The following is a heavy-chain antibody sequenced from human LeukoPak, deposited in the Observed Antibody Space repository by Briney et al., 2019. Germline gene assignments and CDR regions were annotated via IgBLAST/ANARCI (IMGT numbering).Heavy chain of an antibody. V-gene: IGHV3-23*01. D-gene: IGHD3-10*01. CDR2: ISGSGGST. J-gene: IGHJ4*02. Sequence: GGSLRLSCAASGFTFSSYAMSWVRQARGKGLEWVSAISGSGGSTYYADSVKGRFTISRDNSKNTLYLQMNSLRAEDTAVYYCAKGYRNYYGSGFFDYWGQGTLVTVPS. CDR1: GFTFSSYA. CDR3: AKGYRNYYGSGFFDY.